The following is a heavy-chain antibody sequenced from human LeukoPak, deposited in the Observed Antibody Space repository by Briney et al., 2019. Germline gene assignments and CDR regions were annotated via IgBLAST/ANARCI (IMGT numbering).Heavy chain of an antibody. CDR1: GFTFSSYW. V-gene: IGHV3-74*01. CDR2: IKSDGSST. Sequence: GGSLRLSCAASGFTFSSYWMHWVRQAPGKGLVWVSRIKSDGSSTSYADSVKGRFTISRDNSKNTLYLQMNSLRAEDTAVYYCARDLPDVLHYGMNVWGQGTTVTVSS. J-gene: IGHJ6*02. CDR3: ARDLPDVLHYGMNV.